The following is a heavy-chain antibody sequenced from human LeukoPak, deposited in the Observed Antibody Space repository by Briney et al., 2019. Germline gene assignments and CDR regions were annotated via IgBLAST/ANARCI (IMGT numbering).Heavy chain of an antibody. D-gene: IGHD2-15*01. CDR2: FDPEDGET. Sequence: ASVKVSCKVSGYTLTELSMHWVRQAPGKGLEWMGGFDPEDGETIYAQKFQGRVTTTEDTSTDTAYMELSSLRSEDTAVYYCATALGCSGGSCYTGSWFDPWGQGTLVTVSS. J-gene: IGHJ5*02. V-gene: IGHV1-24*01. CDR1: GYTLTELS. CDR3: ATALGCSGGSCYTGSWFDP.